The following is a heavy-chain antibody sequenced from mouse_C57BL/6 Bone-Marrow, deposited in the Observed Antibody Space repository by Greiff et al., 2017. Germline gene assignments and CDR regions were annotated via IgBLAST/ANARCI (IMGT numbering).Heavy chain of an antibody. V-gene: IGHV1-5*01. CDR1: GYTFTSYW. D-gene: IGHD1-1*02. Sequence: VQLQQSGTVLARPGASVKMSCTTSGYTFTSYWMHWVNQRPGQGLEWIGAIYPGNSDNSYNQKFKGKAKLTAVTYASTAYMELSSLTNEDSAGYYGTRGCDWWVAWFANWHQGKLVTVSA. J-gene: IGHJ3*01. CDR2: IYPGNSDN. CDR3: TRGCDWWVAWFAN.